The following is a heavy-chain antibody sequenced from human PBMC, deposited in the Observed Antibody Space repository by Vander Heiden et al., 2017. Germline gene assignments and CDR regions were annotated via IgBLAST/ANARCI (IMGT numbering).Heavy chain of an antibody. CDR2: SSPSGDT. CDR3: ARAYDYGDSNFDY. V-gene: IGHV4-4*07. Sequence: QVQLQESGPGLVKPSETLSLTCIVSGASISDYYWTWIRQPAGKGLEWIGRSSPSGDTDYNPSLKSRLTVSLDTSKNHFSLRLTSVTAADTAMYYCARAYDYGDSNFDYWGQGTLVTVSS. D-gene: IGHD4-17*01. CDR1: GASISDYY. J-gene: IGHJ4*02.